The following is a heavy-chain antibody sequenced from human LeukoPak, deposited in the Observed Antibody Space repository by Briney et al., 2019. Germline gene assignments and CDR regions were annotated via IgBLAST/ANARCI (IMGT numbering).Heavy chain of an antibody. V-gene: IGHV3-23*01. D-gene: IGHD2-2*01. J-gene: IGHJ4*02. CDR2: ISGSGGST. CDR3: AKDMVVVPASPGDY. CDR1: GFTFSSYS. Sequence: GGSLRLSCAASGFTFSSYSMNWVRQAPGKGLEWVSAISGSGGSTYYADSVKGRFTISRDNSKNTLYLQMNSLRAEDTAVYYCAKDMVVVPASPGDYWGQGTLVTVSS.